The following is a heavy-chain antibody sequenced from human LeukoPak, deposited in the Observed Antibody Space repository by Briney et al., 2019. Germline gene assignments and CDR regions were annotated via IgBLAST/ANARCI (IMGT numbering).Heavy chain of an antibody. Sequence: GGSLRLSCAASGFTFSSYEMNWVRQAPGKGLEWVSSISSSSSYIYYADSVKGRFTISRDNAKNSLHLQMNSLRAEDTAVYYCAREISVIVGATGLDYWGQGTLVTVSS. CDR1: GFTFSSYE. CDR2: ISSSSSYI. V-gene: IGHV3-21*01. D-gene: IGHD1-26*01. J-gene: IGHJ4*02. CDR3: AREISVIVGATGLDY.